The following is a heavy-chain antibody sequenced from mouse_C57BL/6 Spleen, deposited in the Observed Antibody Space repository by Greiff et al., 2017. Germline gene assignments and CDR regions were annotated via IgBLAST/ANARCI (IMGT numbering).Heavy chain of an antibody. CDR3: ANYDVKFAY. J-gene: IGHJ3*01. D-gene: IGHD2-4*01. Sequence: QVTLKVSGPELVKPGASVKISCKASGYAFSSSWMNWVKQRPGKGLEWIGRIYPGDGDTNYNGKFKGKATLTADKSSSTAYMQLSSLTSEDSAVYFCANYDVKFAYWGQGTLVTVSA. V-gene: IGHV1-82*01. CDR2: IYPGDGDT. CDR1: GYAFSSSW.